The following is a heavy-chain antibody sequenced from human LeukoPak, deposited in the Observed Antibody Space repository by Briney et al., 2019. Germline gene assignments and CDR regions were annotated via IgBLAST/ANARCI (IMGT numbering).Heavy chain of an antibody. V-gene: IGHV2-5*02. Sequence: VSGPTLVKPTQTLTLTCTFSGLSLSTSGVGVGWIRQPPGKALAWLALVYWDDDKRYSPSLNSRLTITKDPSKNQVVLTMANMDPLDTATYYCAHSGATAMVNDYWGQGTLATVSS. J-gene: IGHJ4*02. CDR2: VYWDDDK. CDR1: GLSLSTSGVG. CDR3: AHSGATAMVNDY. D-gene: IGHD5-18*01.